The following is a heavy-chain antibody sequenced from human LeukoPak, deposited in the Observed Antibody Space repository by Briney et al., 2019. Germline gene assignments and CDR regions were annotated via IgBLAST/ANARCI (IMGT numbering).Heavy chain of an antibody. V-gene: IGHV3-30*01. CDR2: TAYEGGEK. J-gene: IGHJ4*02. D-gene: IGHD3-16*01. Sequence: GGSLRLSCAASGSTFSGHLLHWVRQAPGKGLEWVAGTAYEGGEKYYADSVSGRFTISRDNSDNTVYLQMNDLRLEDMAVYFCAREGDRHLTFDYWGRGTLVTVSS. CDR3: AREGDRHLTFDY. CDR1: GSTFSGHL.